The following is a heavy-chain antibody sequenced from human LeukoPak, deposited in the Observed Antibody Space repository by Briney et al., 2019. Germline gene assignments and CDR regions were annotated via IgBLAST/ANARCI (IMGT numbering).Heavy chain of an antibody. J-gene: IGHJ4*02. CDR2: IYYSGST. Sequence: ETSETLSLTCTVSGGSISSSSYYWGWIRQPPGKGLEWIGYIYYSGSTNYNPSLKSRVTISVDTSKNQFSLKLSSVTAADTAVYYCARTLVVPAATGSYFDYWGQGTLVTVSS. CDR1: GGSISSSSYY. V-gene: IGHV4-61*05. CDR3: ARTLVVPAATGSYFDY. D-gene: IGHD2-2*01.